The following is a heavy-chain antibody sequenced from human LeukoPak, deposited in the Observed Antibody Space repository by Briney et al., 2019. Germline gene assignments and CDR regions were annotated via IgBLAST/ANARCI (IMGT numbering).Heavy chain of an antibody. D-gene: IGHD6-13*01. CDR3: AGARYSSSWYRGSYYYYGMDV. V-gene: IGHV3-48*03. CDR2: ISSSGSTI. Sequence: GGSLRLSCAASGFTFSSYEMNWVRQAPGKGLEWVSYISSSGSTIYYADSVKGRFTISRDNAKNSLYLQMNSLRAEDTAVYYCAGARYSSSWYRGSYYYYGMDVWGQGTTVTVSS. J-gene: IGHJ6*02. CDR1: GFTFSSYE.